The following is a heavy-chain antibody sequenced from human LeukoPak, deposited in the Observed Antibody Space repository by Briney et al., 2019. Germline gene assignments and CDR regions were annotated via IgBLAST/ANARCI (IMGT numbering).Heavy chain of an antibody. CDR1: GGSFSGYY. CDR2: INHSGST. Sequence: PSETLSLTCAVYGGSFSGYYWSWIRQPPGKGLEWIGEINHSGSTNYNPSLKSRVTISVDTSKNQFSLKLSSVTAADTAVYYCAGGIAVAGALDYWGQGTLVTVSS. CDR3: AGGIAVAGALDY. V-gene: IGHV4-34*01. D-gene: IGHD6-19*01. J-gene: IGHJ4*02.